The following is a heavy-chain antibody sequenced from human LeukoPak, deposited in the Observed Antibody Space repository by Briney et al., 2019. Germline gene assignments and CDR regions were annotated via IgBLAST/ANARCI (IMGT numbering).Heavy chain of an antibody. CDR2: INWNGGST. D-gene: IGHD3-16*01. Sequence: GGSLRLSCAASGFTFDDYGMSWVRQAPGKGLEWVSGINWNGGSTGYADSVKGRFTISRDNAKNSLYLQMNSLRAEDTALYYCARGGEEGDYHWYFDLWGRGTLVTVSS. J-gene: IGHJ2*01. CDR1: GFTFDDYG. V-gene: IGHV3-20*04. CDR3: ARGGEEGDYHWYFDL.